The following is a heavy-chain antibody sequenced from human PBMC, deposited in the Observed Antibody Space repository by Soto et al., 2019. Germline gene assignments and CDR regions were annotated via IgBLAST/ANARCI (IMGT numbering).Heavy chain of an antibody. D-gene: IGHD4-17*01. J-gene: IGHJ5*02. CDR1: GGTFSSYT. Sequence: QVQLVQSGAEVKKPGSSVKVSCKASGGTFSSYTISWVRQAPGQGLEWMGRIIPILGIANYAQKFQGRVTITADKSTSTAYMELSSLRSEDTAVYYCAREVVDYGDYGTFDPWGQGTLVTVSS. CDR3: AREVVDYGDYGTFDP. V-gene: IGHV1-69*08. CDR2: IIPILGIA.